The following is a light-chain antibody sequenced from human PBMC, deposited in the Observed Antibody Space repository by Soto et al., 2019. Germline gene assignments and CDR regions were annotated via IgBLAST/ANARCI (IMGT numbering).Light chain of an antibody. CDR3: QEYNSNWT. J-gene: IGKJ1*01. CDR1: QSISKY. V-gene: IGKV1-5*03. Sequence: DIQMPPCPPTLSACVGDIVTTTCRASQSISKYLACYQQKPGKAPKLLIYKASSLESVVPSRFSGSGSGTEFTLTISSLQPDDFGTYYCQEYNSNWTFGQGTKVDNK. CDR2: KAS.